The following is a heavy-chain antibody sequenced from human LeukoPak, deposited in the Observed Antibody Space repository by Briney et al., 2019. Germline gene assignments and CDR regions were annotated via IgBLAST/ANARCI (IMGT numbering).Heavy chain of an antibody. J-gene: IGHJ3*02. CDR2: IYYSGST. V-gene: IGHV4-30-4*08. CDR1: GGSISSGDYY. Sequence: SETLSLTCTVSGGSISSGDYYWSWIRQPPGKGLEWIGYIYYSGSTYYNPSLKSRVTISVDTSKNQFSLKLSSVTAADTAVYYCARADYCGGDCVDAFDIWGQGTMVTVSS. D-gene: IGHD2-21*01. CDR3: ARADYCGGDCVDAFDI.